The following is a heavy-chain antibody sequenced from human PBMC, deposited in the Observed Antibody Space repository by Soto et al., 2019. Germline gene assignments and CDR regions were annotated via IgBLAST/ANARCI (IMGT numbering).Heavy chain of an antibody. V-gene: IGHV1-69*01. CDR3: ARGNCSGGSCYTGGPGYYYGMDV. CDR1: GGTFSSYA. J-gene: IGHJ6*02. D-gene: IGHD2-15*01. Sequence: QVQLVQSGAEVKKPGSSVKVSCKASGGTFSSYAISWVRQAPGQGLEWMGGIIPIFGTANYAQKFQGRVTITADESTSTADMELSSLRSEDTAVYYCARGNCSGGSCYTGGPGYYYGMDVWGQGTTVTVSS. CDR2: IIPIFGTA.